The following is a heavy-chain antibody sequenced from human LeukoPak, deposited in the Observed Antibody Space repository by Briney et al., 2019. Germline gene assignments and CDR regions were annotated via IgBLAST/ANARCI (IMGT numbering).Heavy chain of an antibody. V-gene: IGHV4-59*01. J-gene: IGHJ4*02. D-gene: IGHD1-26*01. CDR3: ARDRGELVDY. Sequence: SETLSLTCTVSGGSISSYYWCWIRQPPGKGLEWIGCIYYSGSTNYNPSLKSRVTISVDTSKNQFSLKLSSVTAADTAVYYCARDRGELVDYWGQGTLVTVSS. CDR2: IYYSGST. CDR1: GGSISSYY.